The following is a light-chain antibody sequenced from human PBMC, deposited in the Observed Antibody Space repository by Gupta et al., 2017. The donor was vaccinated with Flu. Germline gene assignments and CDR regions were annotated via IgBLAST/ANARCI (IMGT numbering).Light chain of an antibody. CDR2: EVS. CDR3: SSYTTSSIVV. V-gene: IGLV2-14*01. J-gene: IGLJ2*01. Sequence: HSALTPPASVSGSPGPSITISCPGTSSDIGGYNYVSRYQQHPGKAPKLMIHEVSNRPSGVSNRFSASKSDNTASLTISGLQAEDEADYYCSSYTTSSIVVFGGGTKLTVL. CDR1: SSDIGGYNY.